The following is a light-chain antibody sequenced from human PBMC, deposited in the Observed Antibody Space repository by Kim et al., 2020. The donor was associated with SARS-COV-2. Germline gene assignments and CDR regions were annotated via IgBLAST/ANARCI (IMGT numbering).Light chain of an antibody. CDR1: RSDSHL. V-gene: IGKV1-5*03. CDR3: QQYNTWYT. Sequence: LSAAGGEIAHITSRASRSDSHLLAWYQQKQGIAPMVLIYETSKLRSGVPSRFSGTGFGTEFTLTISSLQPDDFAPYYCQQYNTWYTFGQGTKLEI. J-gene: IGKJ2*01. CDR2: ETS.